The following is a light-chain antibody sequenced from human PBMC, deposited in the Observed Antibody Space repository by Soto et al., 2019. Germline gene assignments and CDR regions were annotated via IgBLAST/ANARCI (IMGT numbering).Light chain of an antibody. CDR1: QSVSSSY. V-gene: IGKV3-20*01. Sequence: EIVLTQSPGTLSLSPGERATLSCRASQSVSSSYLAWYQHKPDQAPRLLIYGASSRATGIADRFSASGSGTDLTLTISRLEPEAYAVYYCQQYNSTPITFGQGTRLEIQ. CDR2: GAS. J-gene: IGKJ5*01. CDR3: QQYNSTPIT.